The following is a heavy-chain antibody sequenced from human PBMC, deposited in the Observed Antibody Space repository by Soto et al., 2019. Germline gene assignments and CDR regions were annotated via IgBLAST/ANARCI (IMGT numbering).Heavy chain of an antibody. CDR2: IIPIFGTA. Sequence: QVQLVQSGAEVKKPGSSVKVSCKASGGTFSSYAISWVRQAPGQGLEWMGGIIPIFGTANYAQKFQGRVTINAAKSTNTAYMELSSLRSEETAVYYCARSLYCSGGSCYSRYFDYWGQGTLVTVYS. CDR3: ARSLYCSGGSCYSRYFDY. CDR1: GGTFSSYA. V-gene: IGHV1-69*06. D-gene: IGHD2-15*01. J-gene: IGHJ4*02.